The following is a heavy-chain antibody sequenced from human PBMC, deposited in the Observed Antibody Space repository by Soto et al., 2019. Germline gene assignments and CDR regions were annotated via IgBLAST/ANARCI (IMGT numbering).Heavy chain of an antibody. J-gene: IGHJ4*02. CDR2: IKQDGSEK. V-gene: IGHV3-7*05. Sequence: PGGSLRLSCAASGFTFSSYWMSWVRQAPGKGLEWVANIKQDGSEKYYVDSVKGRFTISRDNAKNSLYLQMKSLRAEDTAVYYCARDSPSYSSGRLGYWGQGTLVTVSS. CDR3: ARDSPSYSSGRLGY. CDR1: GFTFSSYW. D-gene: IGHD6-19*01.